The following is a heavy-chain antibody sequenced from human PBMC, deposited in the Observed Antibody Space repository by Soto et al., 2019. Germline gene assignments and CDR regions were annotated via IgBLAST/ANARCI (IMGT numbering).Heavy chain of an antibody. Sequence: EVQLVESGGGLVQPGGSLRLSCAASGFTVSSNYMSWVRQAPGKGLEWVSVIYSGGSTYYADSVKGRFTISRDNSKNTLYRQMNSLRAEDTAVYYCARGVVGGYDSAEGGWFDPWGQGTLVTVSS. J-gene: IGHJ5*02. CDR1: GFTVSSNY. D-gene: IGHD5-12*01. CDR2: IYSGGST. CDR3: ARGVVGGYDSAEGGWFDP. V-gene: IGHV3-66*01.